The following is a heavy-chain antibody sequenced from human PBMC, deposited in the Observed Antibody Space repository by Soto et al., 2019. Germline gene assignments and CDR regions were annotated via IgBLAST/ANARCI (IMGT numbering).Heavy chain of an antibody. D-gene: IGHD3-3*01. Sequence: QITLKESGPTLVKPTQTLTLTCTFSGFSLSTSGVGVGWIRQPPGKALEWLALIYWDDDKRYSPSLKSRLTINKDTSKTQVVLTMTNMDPVDTATYYCARAIRFLGVTGYYYGMDVWGQGTTVTVSS. CDR1: GFSLSTSGVG. CDR2: IYWDDDK. CDR3: ARAIRFLGVTGYYYGMDV. V-gene: IGHV2-5*02. J-gene: IGHJ6*02.